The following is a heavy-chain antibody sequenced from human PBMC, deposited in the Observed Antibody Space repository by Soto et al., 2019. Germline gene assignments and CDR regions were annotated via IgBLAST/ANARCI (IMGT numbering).Heavy chain of an antibody. CDR3: AKEGGGGTAMVTSYFDY. D-gene: IGHD5-18*01. CDR2: ISASATGT. V-gene: IGHV3-23*01. Sequence: GGSLRLSCAASGITFINYALSWVRQAPGKGLEWVSGISASATGTYYADSVKGRFTISRDNSKSTLYLHMNTLRADDTAIYYCAKEGGGGTAMVTSYFDYWGQGTLVTVSS. CDR1: GITFINYA. J-gene: IGHJ4*02.